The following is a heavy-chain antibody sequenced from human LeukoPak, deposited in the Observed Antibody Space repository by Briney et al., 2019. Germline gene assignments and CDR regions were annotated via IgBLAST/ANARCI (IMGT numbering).Heavy chain of an antibody. CDR3: AKGLAPLGGSNWFDP. CDR1: GFTFSSYA. V-gene: IGHV3-23*01. CDR2: ISASGGDT. Sequence: PGGSLRLSCAASGFTFSSYAMTWVRQAPGKGLEWVSTISASGGDTYYADSVKGRFTISRDNSKNKLYLQMNSLRAEDTAVYYCAKGLAPLGGSNWFDPWGQGTLVTVSS. D-gene: IGHD3-16*01. J-gene: IGHJ5*02.